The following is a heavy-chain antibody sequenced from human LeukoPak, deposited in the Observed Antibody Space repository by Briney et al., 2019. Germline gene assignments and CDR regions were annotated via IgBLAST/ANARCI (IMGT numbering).Heavy chain of an antibody. CDR3: ARSRSASLTIFGVVIIDYYYYGMDV. J-gene: IGHJ6*02. CDR1: GYTFTSYD. Sequence: ASVNVSRKASGYTFTSYDINWVRQATGQGLEWMGWMNPNSGNTHYAQKFQGRDTMTRNTSISTAYMELSSLRSEDTAVHYCARSRSASLTIFGVVIIDYYYYGMDVWGQGTTVTVSS. V-gene: IGHV1-8*01. D-gene: IGHD3-3*01. CDR2: MNPNSGNT.